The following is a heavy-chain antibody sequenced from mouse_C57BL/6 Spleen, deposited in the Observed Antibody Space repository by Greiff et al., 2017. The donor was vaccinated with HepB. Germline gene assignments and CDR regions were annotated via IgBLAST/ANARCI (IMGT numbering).Heavy chain of an antibody. CDR1: GFSLSTSGMG. J-gene: IGHJ3*01. Sequence: QVTLKESGPGILQSSQTLSLTCSFSGFSLSTSGMGVSWIRQPSGKGLEWLAHIYWDDDKRYNPSLKSRLTITKDTSRNQVFLKNTSVDTADTATYYLARRDYYGSSLAYWGQGTLVTVSA. CDR2: IYWDDDK. V-gene: IGHV8-12*01. CDR3: ARRDYYGSSLAY. D-gene: IGHD1-1*01.